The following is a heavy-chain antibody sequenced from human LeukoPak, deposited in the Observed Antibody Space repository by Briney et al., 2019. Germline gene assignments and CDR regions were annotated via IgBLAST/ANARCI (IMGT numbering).Heavy chain of an antibody. Sequence: TSETLSLTCTVSGGSISSSNWWSWVRQPPGKGLEWIGEIYHSGSTNYNPSLKSRVTISVDKSKNQFSLKLSSVTAADTAVYYCARVDTSIVLTFDPWGQGTLVTVSS. CDR1: GGSISSSNW. D-gene: IGHD1-26*01. CDR2: IYHSGST. J-gene: IGHJ5*01. CDR3: ARVDTSIVLTFDP. V-gene: IGHV4-4*02.